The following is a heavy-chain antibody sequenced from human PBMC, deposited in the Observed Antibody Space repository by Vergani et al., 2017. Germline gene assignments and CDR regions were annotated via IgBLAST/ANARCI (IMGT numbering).Heavy chain of an antibody. CDR2: IRYDGSNK. D-gene: IGHD3-22*01. Sequence: QVQLVESGGGVVQPGGSLRLSCAASGFTFSSYGMHWVRQAPGKGLEWVAFIRYDGSNKYYADSVKGRFTISRDNSKNTLYLQMNSLRAEDTAVYYCAKDPDYDSSGYSYYYYGMDVWGQGTTVTVSS. J-gene: IGHJ6*02. CDR1: GFTFSSYG. V-gene: IGHV3-30*02. CDR3: AKDPDYDSSGYSYYYYGMDV.